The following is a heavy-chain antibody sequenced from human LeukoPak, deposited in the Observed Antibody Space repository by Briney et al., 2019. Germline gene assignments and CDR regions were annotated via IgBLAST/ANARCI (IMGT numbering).Heavy chain of an antibody. Sequence: SETLSLTCAVYGGSFSGYYWSWIRQPPGKGLEWIEEINHSGSTNYNPSFESRVTISVDTSKNQFSLKLSSVTAADTAVYYCARRRAAVGYDTFDIWGQGTMVTVSS. J-gene: IGHJ3*02. CDR3: ARRRAAVGYDTFDI. V-gene: IGHV4-34*01. D-gene: IGHD6-13*01. CDR2: INHSGST. CDR1: GGSFSGYY.